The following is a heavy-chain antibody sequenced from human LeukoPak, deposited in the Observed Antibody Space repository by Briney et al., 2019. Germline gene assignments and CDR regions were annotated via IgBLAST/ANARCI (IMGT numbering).Heavy chain of an antibody. CDR3: ARGGITMVRGVTLFDY. CDR2: IYYSGST. V-gene: IGHV4-59*12. D-gene: IGHD3-10*01. Sequence: SETLSLTCTVSGDSISTYYWSWIRQPPGKGLEWIGYIYYSGSTYYNPSLKSRVTISVDTSKNQFSLKLSSVTAADTAVYYCARGGITMVRGVTLFDYWGQGTLVTVSS. CDR1: GDSISTYY. J-gene: IGHJ4*02.